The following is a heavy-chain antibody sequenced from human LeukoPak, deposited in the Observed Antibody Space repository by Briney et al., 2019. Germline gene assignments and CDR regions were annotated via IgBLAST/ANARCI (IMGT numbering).Heavy chain of an antibody. CDR1: GFTFSDHY. CDR3: TRDPRLSLY. Sequence: PGGSLRLSCAASGFTFSDHYMSWIRQAPGKGLEWLSYIGGSGSNLQYADSVKGRFTISRDNRKNVLYLQMNSLRDEDTAVYYCTRDPRLSLYWGQGTLVTVSS. D-gene: IGHD2-21*01. V-gene: IGHV3-11*01. CDR2: IGGSGSNL. J-gene: IGHJ4*02.